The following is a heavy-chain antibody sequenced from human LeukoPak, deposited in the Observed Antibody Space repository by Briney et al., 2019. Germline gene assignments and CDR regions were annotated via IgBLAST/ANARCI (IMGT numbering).Heavy chain of an antibody. CDR1: GYSISSGYY. J-gene: IGHJ4*02. CDR3: ASTAMVITYFDY. CDR2: IYHSGSS. V-gene: IGHV4-38-2*01. Sequence: PWETLSLTCALSGYSISSGYYWGWIRQPPGKGLEWIGSIYHSGSSYYNPSLKSRVTISVDTSKNQFSLKLSSVTAADTAVYYCASTAMVITYFDYWGQGTLVTVSS. D-gene: IGHD5-18*01.